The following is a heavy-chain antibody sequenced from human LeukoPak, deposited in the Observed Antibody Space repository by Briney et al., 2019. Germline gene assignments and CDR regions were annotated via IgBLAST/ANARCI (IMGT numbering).Heavy chain of an antibody. Sequence: PSQTLSLTCTVSGGSISSGSYYWSWIRQPAGKGLEWIGRIYTSGSTNHNPSLKSRVTISVDTSKNQFSLKLSSVTAADTAVYYCARVYGDSTGVDYWGQGTLVTVSS. CDR2: IYTSGST. CDR1: GGSISSGSYY. D-gene: IGHD4-17*01. CDR3: ARVYGDSTGVDY. V-gene: IGHV4-61*02. J-gene: IGHJ4*02.